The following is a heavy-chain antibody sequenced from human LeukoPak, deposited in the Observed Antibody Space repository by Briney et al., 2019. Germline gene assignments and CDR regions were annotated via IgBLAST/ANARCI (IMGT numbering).Heavy chain of an antibody. CDR2: MNPNSGNT. Sequence: GSSVKVSCKASGYTFTSYDINWVRQATGQGLEWMGWMNPNSGNTGYAQKFQGRVTMTRNTSISTAYMELSSLRSEDTAVYYCATTKRGYYYYGMDVWGQGTTVTVSS. V-gene: IGHV1-8*01. CDR3: ATTKRGYYYYGMDV. D-gene: IGHD3-10*01. CDR1: GYTFTSYD. J-gene: IGHJ6*02.